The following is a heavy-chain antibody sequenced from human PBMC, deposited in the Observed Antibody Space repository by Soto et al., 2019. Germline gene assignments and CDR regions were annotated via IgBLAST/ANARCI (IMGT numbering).Heavy chain of an antibody. CDR1: GFTFSSYG. CDR2: ISYDGSNK. J-gene: IGHJ6*02. D-gene: IGHD3-3*01. Sequence: QVQLVESGGGVVQPGRSLRLSCAASGFTFSSYGMHWVRQAPGKELEWVAVISYDGSNKYYADSVKGRFTISRDNSKNTLYLQMNSLRAEDTAVYYCATYDFWSGYDHYYYYYGMDVWGQGTTVTVSS. V-gene: IGHV3-30*03. CDR3: ATYDFWSGYDHYYYYYGMDV.